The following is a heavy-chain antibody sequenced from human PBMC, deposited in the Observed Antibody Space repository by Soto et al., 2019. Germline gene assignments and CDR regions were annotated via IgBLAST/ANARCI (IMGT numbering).Heavy chain of an antibody. CDR2: ISAYNGNT. V-gene: IGHV1-18*01. CDR3: ARPGYSSGGPYYYYGMDV. D-gene: IGHD6-19*01. J-gene: IGHJ6*02. CDR1: GYTFTSYG. Sequence: QVQLVQSGAEVKKPGASVKVSCKASGYTFTSYGISWVRQAPGQGLEWMGWISAYNGNTNYAQKLQGRVTMTTDTPTITGXMELRSLRSDDTAVYYCARPGYSSGGPYYYYGMDVWGQGTTVTVSS.